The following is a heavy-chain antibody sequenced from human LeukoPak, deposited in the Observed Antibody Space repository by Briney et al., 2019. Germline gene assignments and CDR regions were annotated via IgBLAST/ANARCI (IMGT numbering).Heavy chain of an antibody. CDR1: GYTFTSYG. V-gene: IGHV1-18*01. CDR2: ISVYNGNT. J-gene: IGHJ4*02. CDR3: ARGGSMTTVTTVDY. Sequence: AASVKVSCKASGYTFTSYGISWVRQAPGQGLEWMGWISVYNGNTNYAENFQGRLIMTTDTSTSTAYMELRSLRSDDTAVYYCARGGSMTTVTTVDYWGQGTLVTVSS. D-gene: IGHD4-17*01.